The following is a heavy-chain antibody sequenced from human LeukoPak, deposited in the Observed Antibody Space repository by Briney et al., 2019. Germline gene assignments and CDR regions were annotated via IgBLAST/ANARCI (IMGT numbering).Heavy chain of an antibody. CDR1: GYTFTGYH. J-gene: IGHJ4*02. Sequence: ASVKVSCEASGYTFTGYHMHWVRQAPGQGLEWMGGIIPIFGTANYAQKFQGRVTITADKSTSTAYMELSSLRSEDTAVYYCARATKWTPYDFWSGYYLDYWGQGTLVTVSS. V-gene: IGHV1-69*06. CDR3: ARATKWTPYDFWSGYYLDY. CDR2: IIPIFGTA. D-gene: IGHD3-3*01.